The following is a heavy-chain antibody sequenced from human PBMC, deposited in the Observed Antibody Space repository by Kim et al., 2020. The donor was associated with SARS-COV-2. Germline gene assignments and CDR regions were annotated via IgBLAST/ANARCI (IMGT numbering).Heavy chain of an antibody. D-gene: IGHD6-19*01. V-gene: IGHV4-4*07. CDR2: IYTSGST. CDR1: GGSISSYY. Sequence: SETLSLTCTVSGGSISSYYWSWIRQPAGKGLEWIGRIYTSGSTNYNPSLKSRVTMSVDTSKNQFSLKLSSVTAADTAVYYCARDPSSGWYQFDYYYYGMDVWGQGTTVTVSS. CDR3: ARDPSSGWYQFDYYYYGMDV. J-gene: IGHJ6*02.